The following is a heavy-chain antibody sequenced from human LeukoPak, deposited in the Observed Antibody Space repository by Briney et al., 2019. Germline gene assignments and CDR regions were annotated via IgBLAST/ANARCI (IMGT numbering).Heavy chain of an antibody. CDR3: ARDTYDYYFDP. J-gene: IGHJ5*02. D-gene: IGHD1-26*01. Sequence: SETLSLTCTVSGDSINSHHWNWIRRPPGKGLEWIGHMYYSGSTMYNRSLKSRVAISIDTSKNQFSLKLSSVTAADTAVYYCARDTYDYYFDPWGQGILVTVSS. CDR2: MYYSGST. CDR1: GDSINSHH. V-gene: IGHV4-59*11.